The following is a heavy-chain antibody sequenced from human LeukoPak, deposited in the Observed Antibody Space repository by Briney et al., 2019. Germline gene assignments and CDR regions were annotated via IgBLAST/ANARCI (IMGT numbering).Heavy chain of an antibody. CDR1: GYIFTSHW. Sequence: GESLKISCKGSGYIFTSHWIGWVRQMPGKGLEWMGIIYPGDSDTRYSPSFQGQVTISADKSISTAYLQWSGLKASDTAMYYCARERSSQGYFDFWGQGTLVTVSS. D-gene: IGHD6-6*01. J-gene: IGHJ4*02. V-gene: IGHV5-51*01. CDR2: IYPGDSDT. CDR3: ARERSSQGYFDF.